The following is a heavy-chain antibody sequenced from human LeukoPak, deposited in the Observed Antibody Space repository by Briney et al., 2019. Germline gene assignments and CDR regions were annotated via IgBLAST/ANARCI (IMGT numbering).Heavy chain of an antibody. Sequence: SETLSLTCAVYGGSFSGYYWSWIRQPPGKGLEWIGEINHSGSTNYNPSLKSRVTISVDTSKNQFSLKLSSVTAADTAVYYCARHNRYSSSSSDYWGQGTLVTVSS. CDR3: ARHNRYSSSSSDY. CDR2: INHSGST. D-gene: IGHD6-6*01. J-gene: IGHJ4*02. V-gene: IGHV4-34*01. CDR1: GGSFSGYY.